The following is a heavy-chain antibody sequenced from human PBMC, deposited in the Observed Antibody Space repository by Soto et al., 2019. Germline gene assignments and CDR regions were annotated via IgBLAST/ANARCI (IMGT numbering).Heavy chain of an antibody. J-gene: IGHJ6*02. Sequence: QVQLVQSGAEVKKPGSSVKVSCKASGDTDTNYVISWVRQAPGQGLEWMGGIFPKFGTTYSAQKLQDRLTITADESTYTVYMQLSSLRLDDTAVYYCEAEMTFGKLSDVWGQGTTVTVSS. CDR3: EAEMTFGKLSDV. CDR1: GDTDTNYV. CDR2: IFPKFGTT. V-gene: IGHV1-69*01. D-gene: IGHD3-16*01.